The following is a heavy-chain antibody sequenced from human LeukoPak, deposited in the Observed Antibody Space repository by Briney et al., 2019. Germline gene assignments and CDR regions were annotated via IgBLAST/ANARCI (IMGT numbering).Heavy chain of an antibody. CDR1: GFTFSSYG. Sequence: GRSLRLSCAASGFTFSSYGMHWVRQAPGKGLEWVAVIWYDGSNKYYADSVKGRFTISRDNSKNTLYLQMNSLRAEDTAVYYCARDAGYCSGGSCYPGQFDYWGQGTLVTVSS. CDR3: ARDAGYCSGGSCYPGQFDY. V-gene: IGHV3-33*01. J-gene: IGHJ4*02. CDR2: IWYDGSNK. D-gene: IGHD2-15*01.